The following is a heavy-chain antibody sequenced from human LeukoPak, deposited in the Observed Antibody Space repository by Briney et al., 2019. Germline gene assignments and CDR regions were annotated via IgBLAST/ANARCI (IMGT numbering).Heavy chain of an antibody. D-gene: IGHD6-19*01. V-gene: IGHV1-2*02. Sequence: ASVKVSCKASGYSFTGHYMHWVRQAPGQGLEWMGWINPKSGGTIYAQKFQGRVTMTEDTSTDTAYMELSSLRSEDTAVYYCATAYIAVAGTFDYWGQGTLVTVSS. CDR3: ATAYIAVAGTFDY. J-gene: IGHJ4*02. CDR2: INPKSGGT. CDR1: GYSFTGHY.